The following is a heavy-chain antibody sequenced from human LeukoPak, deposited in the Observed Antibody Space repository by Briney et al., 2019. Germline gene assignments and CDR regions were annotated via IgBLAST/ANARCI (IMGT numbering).Heavy chain of an antibody. D-gene: IGHD3-3*01. J-gene: IGHJ5*02. CDR1: GFTFSSYG. CDR3: ASGGPTENWFDP. Sequence: GRSLRLSCAASGFTFSSYGMHWVRQAPGKGLEWVAVIWYDGSNKYYADSVKGRFTISRDNSKNTLYLQMNSLRAEDTAVYYCASGGPTENWFDPWGQGTLVTVSS. V-gene: IGHV3-30*19. CDR2: IWYDGSNK.